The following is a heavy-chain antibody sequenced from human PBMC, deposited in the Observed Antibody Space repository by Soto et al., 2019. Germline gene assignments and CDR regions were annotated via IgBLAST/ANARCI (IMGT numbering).Heavy chain of an antibody. CDR1: GGSFSGYY. D-gene: IGHD3-3*01. Sequence: SSETLSLTCAVYGGSFSGYYWSWIRQPPGKGLEWIGEINHSGSTNYNPSLKSRVTISVDTSKNQFSLKLSSVTAADTAVYYCARGGITHRSGQNYGMEVWGQGTTVTVS. V-gene: IGHV4-34*01. CDR3: ARGGITHRSGQNYGMEV. J-gene: IGHJ6*02. CDR2: INHSGST.